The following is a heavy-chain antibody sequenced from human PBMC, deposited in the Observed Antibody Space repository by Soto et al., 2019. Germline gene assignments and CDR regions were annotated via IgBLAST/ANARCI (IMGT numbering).Heavy chain of an antibody. D-gene: IGHD3-3*01. CDR1: GYTFTTYA. J-gene: IGHJ6*03. V-gene: IGHV1-3*01. Sequence: ASVKVSCKASGYTFTTYAILWVRQAPGQRFEGMGWINAGNGNTKYSQKFQGRVTITRDTSASTAYMELSSLRSEDTAVYYCARDPPGGYYDFWSGYYTPLYYMDVWGKGTTVTVSS. CDR3: ARDPPGGYYDFWSGYYTPLYYMDV. CDR2: INAGNGNT.